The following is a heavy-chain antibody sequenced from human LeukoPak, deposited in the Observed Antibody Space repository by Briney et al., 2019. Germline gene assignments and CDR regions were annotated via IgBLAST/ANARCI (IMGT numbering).Heavy chain of an antibody. V-gene: IGHV4-39*01. CDR2: IYYSGST. D-gene: IGHD3-22*01. CDR3: ARGRSGYPAMFDY. Sequence: SATLSLTCTVSGGSISSSSYYWGWIRQPPGKGLEWIGSIYYSGSTYYNPSLKSRVTISVDTSKNQFSLKLSSVTAADTAVYYCARGRSGYPAMFDYWGQGTLVTVSS. J-gene: IGHJ4*02. CDR1: GGSISSSSYY.